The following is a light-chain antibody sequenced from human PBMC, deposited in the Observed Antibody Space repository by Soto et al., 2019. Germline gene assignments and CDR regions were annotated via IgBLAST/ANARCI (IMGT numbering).Light chain of an antibody. J-gene: IGLJ3*02. Sequence: QSALTQPRSVSGSPGRSVTISCTGTSSDVGGSNFVSWFQHHPGKAPKLIIYDVNKRPSGVPDRLSGSKSGNTASLTISGLQAEDEADYYCCSYAGSYTWVFGGGTKVTVL. CDR1: SSDVGGSNF. CDR3: CSYAGSYTWV. V-gene: IGLV2-11*01. CDR2: DVN.